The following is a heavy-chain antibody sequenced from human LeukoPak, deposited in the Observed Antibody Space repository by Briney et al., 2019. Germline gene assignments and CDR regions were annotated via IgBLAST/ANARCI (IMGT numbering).Heavy chain of an antibody. D-gene: IGHD4-23*01. CDR3: ARDFSVAYYYYYYMDV. CDR1: GFTFSNYW. V-gene: IGHV3-7*01. Sequence: PGGSLRLSCAASGFTFSNYWMNWVRQAPGKGLEWVAKIREDGSENFYVDSVKGRFVISRDNAKKSLYLQMNSLRAEDTAVYYCARDFSVAYYYYYYMDVWGKGTTVTVSS. J-gene: IGHJ6*03. CDR2: IREDGSEN.